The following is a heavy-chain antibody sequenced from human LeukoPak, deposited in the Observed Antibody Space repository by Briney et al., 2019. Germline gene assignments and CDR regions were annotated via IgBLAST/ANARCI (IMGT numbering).Heavy chain of an antibody. CDR3: AKVGYYYDSSGYSDY. D-gene: IGHD3-22*01. J-gene: IGHJ4*02. CDR2: IFPSGGEI. CDR1: GFTFSTFA. V-gene: IGHV3-23*01. Sequence: GGSLRLSCAASGFTFSTFAMIWVRQPPGKGLEWVSSIFPSGGEIHYADSVRGRFTISRDNSKSTLSLQMNSLRAEDTAVYYCAKVGYYYDSSGYSDYWGQGTLVTVSS.